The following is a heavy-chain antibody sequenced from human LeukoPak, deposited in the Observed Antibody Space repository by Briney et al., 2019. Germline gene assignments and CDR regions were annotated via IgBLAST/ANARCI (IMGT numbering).Heavy chain of an antibody. CDR1: GGAISPYY. CDR2: IYYSGTI. D-gene: IGHD3-22*01. CDR3: ARQTYSSGYRIFDY. J-gene: IGHJ4*02. Sequence: SETLSLTCNVSGGAISPYYWTWIRQPPGKGLEWIGDIYYSGTINYSPPLKSRVTISVDTSKSQFSLQLRSVSAADTAVYYCARQTYSSGYRIFDYWGQGTLVTVSS. V-gene: IGHV4-59*01.